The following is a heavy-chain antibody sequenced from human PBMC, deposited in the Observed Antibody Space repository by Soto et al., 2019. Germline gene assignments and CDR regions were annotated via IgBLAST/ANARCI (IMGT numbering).Heavy chain of an antibody. J-gene: IGHJ3*02. V-gene: IGHV3-74*01. D-gene: IGHD3-22*01. Sequence: GGSLRLSCAASGFTFSSYWMHWVRQAPGKGLVWVSRINSDGSSTSYADSVMGRFTISRDNAKNTLYLQMNSLRAEDTAVYYCARGGMGSGYYYDSSGYSDAFDIWGQGTMVTVSS. CDR1: GFTFSSYW. CDR3: ARGGMGSGYYYDSSGYSDAFDI. CDR2: INSDGSST.